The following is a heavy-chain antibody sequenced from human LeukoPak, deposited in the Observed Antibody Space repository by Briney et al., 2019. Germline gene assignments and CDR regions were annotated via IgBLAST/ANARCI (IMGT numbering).Heavy chain of an antibody. V-gene: IGHV3-48*03. Sequence: PGGSQRLSCAASGFTFSIYEMNWVRQAPGKGLEWVSYLSTSGSAIYYADSVKGRFTISRDTAKNSLYLQMNSLRAEDTAVYYCARINYYYMDVWGKGTTVTISS. J-gene: IGHJ6*03. CDR3: ARINYYYMDV. CDR1: GFTFSIYE. CDR2: LSTSGSAI.